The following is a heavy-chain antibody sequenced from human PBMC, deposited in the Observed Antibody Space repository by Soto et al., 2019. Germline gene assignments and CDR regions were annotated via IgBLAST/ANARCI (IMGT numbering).Heavy chain of an antibody. CDR3: ARGFHDRVERADAFDI. J-gene: IGHJ3*02. CDR1: GYTFTGYY. D-gene: IGHD1-1*01. Sequence: AASVKVSCKASGYTFTGYYMHWVRQAPGQGLEWMGWINPNSGGTNYAQKFQGRVTMTRDTSISTAYMELSRLRSDDTAVYSCARGFHDRVERADAFDIWGQGTIVTVSS. CDR2: INPNSGGT. V-gene: IGHV1-2*02.